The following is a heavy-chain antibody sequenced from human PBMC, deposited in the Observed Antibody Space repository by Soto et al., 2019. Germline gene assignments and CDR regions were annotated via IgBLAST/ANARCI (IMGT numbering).Heavy chain of an antibody. CDR1: GYDFARTW. V-gene: IGHV5-51*01. CDR2: IYPGDSET. J-gene: IGHJ4*02. D-gene: IGHD5-12*01. CDR3: ARLVGAYDSYFDH. Sequence: PGESLKISCKASGYDFARTWIGWVRQLPGKGLDWLGIIYPGDSETRYSPSFRGQVTFSVDMSISTAYLQWSSLETSDIAIYYCARLVGAYDSYFDHWGQGTRVTVSS.